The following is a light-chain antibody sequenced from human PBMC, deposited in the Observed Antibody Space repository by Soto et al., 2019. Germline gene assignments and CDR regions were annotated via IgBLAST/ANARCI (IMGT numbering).Light chain of an antibody. CDR2: AAS. J-gene: IGKJ5*01. V-gene: IGKV1-9*01. CDR3: QQLNSYPIT. CDR1: QGISSY. Sequence: DIQLTQSPSFLSASVGDRVTITCRASQGISSYLAWYQQKPGKAPNLLIYAASTLQSGVPSRFSGSGSGTEFTLTISSLQPEDFANYCCQQLNSYPITFGQGTRLEIK.